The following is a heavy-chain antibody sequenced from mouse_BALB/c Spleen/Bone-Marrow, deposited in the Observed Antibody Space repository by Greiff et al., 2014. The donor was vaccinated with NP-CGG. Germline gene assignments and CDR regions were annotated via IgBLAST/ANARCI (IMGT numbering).Heavy chain of an antibody. CDR2: IDPANGNT. CDR3: ARLITTDY. J-gene: IGHJ2*01. V-gene: IGHV14-3*02. Sequence: EVQLQQSGAELVKPGASVKLSCTASGFNIKDTYMHWVKQKPEQGLEWIGRIDPANGNTKYDPKFQGKATITADTSSNTAYLQLSSLTSEDTAVYYCARLITTDYWGQGTTLTVSS. CDR1: GFNIKDTY. D-gene: IGHD2-4*01.